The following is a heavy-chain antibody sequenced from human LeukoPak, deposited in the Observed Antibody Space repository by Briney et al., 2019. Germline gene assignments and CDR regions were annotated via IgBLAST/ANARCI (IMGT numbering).Heavy chain of an antibody. D-gene: IGHD1-26*01. Sequence: SETLSLTCTVSGGSISSGDYYWSWIRQPPGKGLEWIGYIYYSGSTYYNPSLKSRATISVDTSKNQFSLKLSSVTAADTAVYYCARGPRREGMDVWGQGTTVTVSS. CDR2: IYYSGST. CDR1: GGSISSGDYY. J-gene: IGHJ6*02. CDR3: ARGPRREGMDV. V-gene: IGHV4-30-4*01.